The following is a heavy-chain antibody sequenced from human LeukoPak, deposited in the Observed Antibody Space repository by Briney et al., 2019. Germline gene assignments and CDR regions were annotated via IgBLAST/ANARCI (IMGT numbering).Heavy chain of an antibody. Sequence: SETLSLTCAVYGGSISGYYWSWIRQPPGEGLEWIGEINHSGTTNCNPSLKSRVTISVDTSKNQFSLKLSSVTAADTALYYCARGRSASDSNNYYYGNWGQGTLVTVSS. CDR1: GGSISGYY. D-gene: IGHD3-22*01. J-gene: IGHJ4*02. CDR3: ARGRSASDSNNYYYGN. CDR2: INHSGTT. V-gene: IGHV4-34*01.